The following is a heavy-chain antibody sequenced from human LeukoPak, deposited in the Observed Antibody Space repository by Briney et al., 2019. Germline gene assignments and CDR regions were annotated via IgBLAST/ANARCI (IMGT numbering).Heavy chain of an antibody. J-gene: IGHJ4*02. D-gene: IGHD6-13*01. CDR3: ARTPYSSSWTLGY. V-gene: IGHV3-74*01. Sequence: EGSLRLSCAASGFTFSSYWMHWVRQAPGKGLVWVSRINSDGSSTSYADSVKGRFTISRDNAKNTLYLQMSSLRAEDTAVYYCARTPYSSSWTLGYWGQGTLVTVSS. CDR2: INSDGSST. CDR1: GFTFSSYW.